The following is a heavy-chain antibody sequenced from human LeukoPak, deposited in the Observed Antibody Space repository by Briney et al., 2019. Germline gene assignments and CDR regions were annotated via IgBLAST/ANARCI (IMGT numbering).Heavy chain of an antibody. Sequence: GSSVKVSCKASGGTFSSYAISWVRQAPGQGLEWTGGIIPIFGTANYAQKFQGRVTITADESTSTAYMELSSLRSEDTAVYYCARPHYYDSKYYYYYYMDVWGKGTTVTVSS. CDR2: IIPIFGTA. D-gene: IGHD3-22*01. J-gene: IGHJ6*03. V-gene: IGHV1-69*01. CDR1: GGTFSSYA. CDR3: ARPHYYDSKYYYYYYMDV.